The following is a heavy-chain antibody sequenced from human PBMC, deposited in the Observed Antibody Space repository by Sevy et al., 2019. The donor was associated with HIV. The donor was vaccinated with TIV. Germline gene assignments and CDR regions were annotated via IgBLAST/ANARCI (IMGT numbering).Heavy chain of an antibody. CDR1: GFTVSSNY. CDR2: IYSGSNT. D-gene: IGHD2-15*01. J-gene: IGHJ4*02. Sequence: GGSLRLSCAASGFTVSSNYMGWVRQAPGKGLEWVSVIYSGSNTYYADAVKGRFTISRDNSNNSKNTLYLQMNSLGVKATAEYYSARVGSQHPGHIDYWGQGTLVTVSS. CDR3: ARVGSQHPGHIDY. V-gene: IGHV3-53*01.